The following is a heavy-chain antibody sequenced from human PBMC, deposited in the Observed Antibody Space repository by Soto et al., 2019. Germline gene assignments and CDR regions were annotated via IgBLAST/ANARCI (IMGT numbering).Heavy chain of an antibody. Sequence: QVQLVESGGGVVQPGRSLRLSCAASGLTFSRYAMHWVRQAPGKGLEWVAVIIYDGSNKHYADSVQGRFTISRDNSKNTLYLQMNSLRAEDPAVYYCAAELGNTGYDGHDYWGQGTLVTVSS. CDR3: AAELGNTGYDGHDY. V-gene: IGHV3-30*04. CDR2: IIYDGSNK. CDR1: GLTFSRYA. J-gene: IGHJ4*02. D-gene: IGHD5-12*01.